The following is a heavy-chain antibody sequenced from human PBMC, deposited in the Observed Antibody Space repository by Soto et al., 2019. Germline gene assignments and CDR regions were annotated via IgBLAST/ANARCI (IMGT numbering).Heavy chain of an antibody. CDR1: GLTFNRYW. V-gene: IGHV3-74*01. CDR3: AREFFIGGKCYTYYFDP. D-gene: IGHD3-22*01. CDR2: INTDGSNT. J-gene: IGHJ5*02. Sequence: LRLSCAASGLTFNRYWMHWVRHAPGKGLVWVSHINTDGSNTNYADSVKGRFTISRDNAKSTLFLQMNSLRDEDTAVYYCAREFFIGGKCYTYYFDPRCQGIPVTVSS.